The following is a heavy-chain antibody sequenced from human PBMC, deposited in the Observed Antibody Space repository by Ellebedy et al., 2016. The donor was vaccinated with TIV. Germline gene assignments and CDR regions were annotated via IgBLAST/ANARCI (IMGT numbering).Heavy chain of an antibody. Sequence: ASVKVSCKASGYTFTSYDINWVRQATGQGLEWMGWMNPNSGNTGYAQKFQGRVTITRNTSISTAYMELSSLRSEDTAVYYCARGVDIAAAGMVWFDPWGQGTLVTVSS. CDR2: MNPNSGNT. CDR3: ARGVDIAAAGMVWFDP. D-gene: IGHD6-13*01. V-gene: IGHV1-8*03. J-gene: IGHJ5*02. CDR1: GYTFTSYD.